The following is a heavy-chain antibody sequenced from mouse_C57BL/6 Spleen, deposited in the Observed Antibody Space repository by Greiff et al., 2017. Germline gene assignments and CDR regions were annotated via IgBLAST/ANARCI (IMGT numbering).Heavy chain of an antibody. CDR3: ARHEEELGWFAY. CDR1: GYNFTEYT. CDR2: FYPGGGSI. J-gene: IGHJ3*01. V-gene: IGHV1-62-2*01. Sequence: QVQLQQSGAELVKPGASVKLSCKASGYNFTEYTIHWVKQRSGQGLEWLGWFYPGGGSIKYNEKFKDKATLTADKSSSTVYMELSMLTSEDSAVYFCARHEEELGWFAYWGQGTLVTVSA. D-gene: IGHD4-1*01.